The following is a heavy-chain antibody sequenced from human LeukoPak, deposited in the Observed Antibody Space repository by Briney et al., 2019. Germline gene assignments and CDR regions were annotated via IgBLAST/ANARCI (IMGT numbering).Heavy chain of an antibody. J-gene: IGHJ4*02. CDR2: INSDGSST. V-gene: IGHV3-74*01. Sequence: GGSLRLSCAASGFTFSSYWMHWVRQAPGKGLVWVSRINSDGSSTSYADSVKGRFTISRDNAKNTLYLQMNSLRAEDTAVYYCARDRGYYYDSGGLDYWGQGTLVTVSS. CDR1: GFTFSSYW. CDR3: ARDRGYYYDSGGLDY. D-gene: IGHD3-22*01.